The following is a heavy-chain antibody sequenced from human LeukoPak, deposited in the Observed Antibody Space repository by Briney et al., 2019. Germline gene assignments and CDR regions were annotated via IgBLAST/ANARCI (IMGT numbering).Heavy chain of an antibody. CDR1: GYTLTELS. D-gene: IGHD3-10*01. CDR2: FDPEDGET. Sequence: ASVKVSCKVSGYTLTELSMHWVRQAPGKGLEWMGGFDPEDGETIYAQKFQGRVTMTEDTSTDTAYMELSSLRSEDTAVYYCATHITMVRGVIITTRVPFDYWGQGTLVTVSS. J-gene: IGHJ4*02. CDR3: ATHITMVRGVIITTRVPFDY. V-gene: IGHV1-24*01.